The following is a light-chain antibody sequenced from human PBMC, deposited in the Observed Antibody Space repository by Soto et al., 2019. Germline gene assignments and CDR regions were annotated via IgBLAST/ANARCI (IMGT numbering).Light chain of an antibody. CDR2: LAS. Sequence: VMTQSPLSLAVPPGEPASISCKSSQSLQYTNGNNHLDWYLQKPGQSPQLLIYLASNRASGVADRCSGSESVTDFALRISIVEAEDVGIYYCLQPLQTPLTFGGGNKVE. J-gene: IGKJ4*01. CDR1: QSLQYTNGNNH. V-gene: IGKV2-28*01. CDR3: LQPLQTPLT.